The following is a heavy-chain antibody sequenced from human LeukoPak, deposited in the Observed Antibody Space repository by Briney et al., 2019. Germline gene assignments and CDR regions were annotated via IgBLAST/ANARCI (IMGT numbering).Heavy chain of an antibody. CDR2: VFYTGKT. CDR3: ARVFDS. J-gene: IGHJ4*02. Sequence: PSETLSLTCTVSGGSVSTSDYYWGWIRQSPVKGLEWIGDVFYTGKTNYNPSLRGRATISIDTSKNQFSPKLTYVTAADSAVYYCARVFDSWGQGTLATVSS. V-gene: IGHV4-39*07. CDR1: GGSVSTSDYY.